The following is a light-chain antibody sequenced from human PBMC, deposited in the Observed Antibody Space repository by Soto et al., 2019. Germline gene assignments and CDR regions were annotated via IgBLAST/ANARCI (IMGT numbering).Light chain of an antibody. Sequence: QSALTQPASVSGSPGQSITISCTGTSSDVGGYNYVSWFQQHPGKAPKLMIYGVVNRPSGVSNRFSGSKSGNTASLTISGLQAEDEAEYYCSSFTSSSTPLYVFGTGTKVTVL. V-gene: IGLV2-14*01. CDR1: SSDVGGYNY. J-gene: IGLJ1*01. CDR3: SSFTSSSTPLYV. CDR2: GVV.